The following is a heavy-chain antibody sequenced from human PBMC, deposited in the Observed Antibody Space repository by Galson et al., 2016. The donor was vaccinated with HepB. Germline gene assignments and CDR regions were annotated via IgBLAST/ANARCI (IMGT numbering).Heavy chain of an antibody. CDR1: GFTFSRYW. Sequence: SLRLSCAASGFTFSRYWMHWVRQSPGMGLVWVSRISSDGLTTTYADSVKGRFTISRDNGRSTLYLQMNSLRAEDTAVYYCARGGSRPIDYWGQGTLVTVSS. CDR3: ARGGSRPIDY. V-gene: IGHV3-74*03. D-gene: IGHD1-26*01. J-gene: IGHJ4*02. CDR2: ISSDGLTT.